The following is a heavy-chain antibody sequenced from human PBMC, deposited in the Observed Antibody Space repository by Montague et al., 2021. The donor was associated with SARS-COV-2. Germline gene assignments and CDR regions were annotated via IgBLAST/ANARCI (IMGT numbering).Heavy chain of an antibody. V-gene: IGHV4-61*10. CDR1: GASISSGDYY. Sequence: SETRSLTCTVSGASISSGDYYWSWIRQPAGKGLEWIGYVYYSGRSSYNSSLKSRVTISVDTSKNQVSLNLRSVTAADTAVYFCVRADRRDPDTPPLYYYKGMDLWGQGTTVTVSS. CDR2: VYYSGRS. CDR3: VRADRRDPDTPPLYYYKGMDL. J-gene: IGHJ6*02. D-gene: IGHD2-15*01.